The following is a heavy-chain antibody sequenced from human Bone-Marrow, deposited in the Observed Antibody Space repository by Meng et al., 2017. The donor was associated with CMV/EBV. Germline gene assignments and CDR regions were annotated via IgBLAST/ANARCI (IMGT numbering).Heavy chain of an antibody. V-gene: IGHV2-5*02. Sequence: QITLKESGPTLVKPTQPLTLTCTFSGFSLSTSGVGVGWIRQPPGKALEWLALIYWDDDKRYSPSLKSRLTITKDTSKNQVVLTMTNMDPVDTATYYCARVDTAMMFDPWGQGTLVTVSS. CDR1: GFSLSTSGVG. D-gene: IGHD5-18*01. CDR2: IYWDDDK. CDR3: ARVDTAMMFDP. J-gene: IGHJ5*02.